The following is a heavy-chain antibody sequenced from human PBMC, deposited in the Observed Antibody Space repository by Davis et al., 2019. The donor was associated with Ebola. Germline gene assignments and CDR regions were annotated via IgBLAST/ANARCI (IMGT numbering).Heavy chain of an antibody. CDR1: GGSFSGYY. D-gene: IGHD1-20*01. Sequence: MPSETLSLTCAVYGGSFSGYYWSWIRQPPGKGLEWIGEINHSGSTNYNPSLKSRVTISVDTSKNQFSLKLSSVTAADTAVYYCARVQYNWNYQYGMDVWGQGTTVTVSS. CDR3: ARVQYNWNYQYGMDV. V-gene: IGHV4-34*01. J-gene: IGHJ6*02. CDR2: INHSGST.